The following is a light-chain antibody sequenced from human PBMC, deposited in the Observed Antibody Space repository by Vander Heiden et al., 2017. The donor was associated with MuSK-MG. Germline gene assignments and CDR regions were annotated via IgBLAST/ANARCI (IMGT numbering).Light chain of an antibody. J-gene: IGKJ1*01. CDR2: KAS. V-gene: IGKV1-5*03. CDR3: QQYSNYPHT. CDR1: QSISSW. Sequence: DIQMTQSPSTLSASVGDRVTITCRASQSISSWLAWYQQKPGKAPKLLIYKASSLESGVPSSFSGRGSGTEFTLTISSLQPDDFATYYCQQYSNYPHTFGQGTKVEIK.